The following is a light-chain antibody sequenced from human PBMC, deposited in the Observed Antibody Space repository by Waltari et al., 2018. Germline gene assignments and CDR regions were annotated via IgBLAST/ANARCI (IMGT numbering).Light chain of an antibody. CDR3: AAWDDSLSGTYV. CDR1: SPNLASNY. CDR2: RNN. J-gene: IGLJ1*01. Sequence: QSVLTKPPSASGTPGQRVSIPCSGSSPNLASNYVYWYQQPPGTAPKLLIYRNNQRPPGVPDRFSGSKSGTSASLAISGLRSEDEADYYCAAWDDSLSGTYVFGTGTKVTVL. V-gene: IGLV1-47*01.